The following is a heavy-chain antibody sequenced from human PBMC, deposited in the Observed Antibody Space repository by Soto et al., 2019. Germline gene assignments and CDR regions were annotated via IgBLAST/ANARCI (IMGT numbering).Heavy chain of an antibody. CDR3: ARVVGYCTNGVCYTGDAFDI. CDR1: GGSVSCGSYY. D-gene: IGHD2-8*01. CDR2: IYYSGST. J-gene: IGHJ3*02. Sequence: SETLSLTFTVSGGSVSCGSYYWSWIRQPPGKGLEWIGYIYYSGSTNYNPSLKSRVTISVDTSKNQFSLKLSSVTAADTAVYYCARVVGYCTNGVCYTGDAFDIWGQGTTVTVSS. V-gene: IGHV4-61*01.